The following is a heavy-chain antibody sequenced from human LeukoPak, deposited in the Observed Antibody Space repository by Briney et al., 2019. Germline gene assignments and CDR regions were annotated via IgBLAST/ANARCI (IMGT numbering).Heavy chain of an antibody. CDR2: IQSGGIT. V-gene: IGHV4-4*07. CDR3: ARLGGNFDY. Sequence: SETLSLTCTVSGGSISTYFRSWIRQSPGKGLEWIGYIQSGGITDYHPSLKSRVTLTADTSKNQLSLRLTSVTAADTAVYYCARLGGNFDYWGQGKLVTVSS. J-gene: IGHJ4*02. D-gene: IGHD1-26*01. CDR1: GGSISTYF.